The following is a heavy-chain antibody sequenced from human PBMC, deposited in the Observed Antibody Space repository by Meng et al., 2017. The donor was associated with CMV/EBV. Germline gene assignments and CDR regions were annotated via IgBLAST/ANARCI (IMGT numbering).Heavy chain of an antibody. D-gene: IGHD4-23*01. CDR1: GGTFSSYA. Sequence: VQRVHARAEVKKAGSSVKVSCKASGGTFSSYAISWVRQAPGQGLEWMGGIIPIFGTANYAQKFQGRVTITADESTSTAYMELSSLRSEDTAVYYCARAGDYGGRGYFDYWGQGTLVTVSS. J-gene: IGHJ4*02. V-gene: IGHV1-69*12. CDR2: IIPIFGTA. CDR3: ARAGDYGGRGYFDY.